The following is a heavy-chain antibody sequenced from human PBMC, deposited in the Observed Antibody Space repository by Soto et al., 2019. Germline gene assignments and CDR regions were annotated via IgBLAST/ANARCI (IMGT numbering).Heavy chain of an antibody. J-gene: IGHJ6*02. CDR1: GGTFSSYA. V-gene: IGHV1-69*13. Sequence: SVKVSCKASGGTFSSYAISWVRQAPGQGLEWMGGIIPIFGTANYAQKFQGRVTITADESTSTAYMELSSLRSEDTAVYYCASVDTAMEYYYGMDVWGQGTTVTVSS. CDR3: ASVDTAMEYYYGMDV. CDR2: IIPIFGTA. D-gene: IGHD5-18*01.